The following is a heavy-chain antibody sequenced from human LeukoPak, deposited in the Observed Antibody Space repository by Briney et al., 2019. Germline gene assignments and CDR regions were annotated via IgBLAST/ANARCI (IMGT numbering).Heavy chain of an antibody. CDR1: GFTFSSYG. CDR3: ARDQGSSTSGNYFDY. D-gene: IGHD2-2*01. Sequence: GGSLRLSCAASGFTFSSYGMHWVRQAPGKGLEWVAVIWYDGGNKYYADSVKGRFTISRDNSKNTLYLQMNSLRAEDTAVYYCARDQGSSTSGNYFDYWGQGTLVTVSS. V-gene: IGHV3-33*01. CDR2: IWYDGGNK. J-gene: IGHJ4*02.